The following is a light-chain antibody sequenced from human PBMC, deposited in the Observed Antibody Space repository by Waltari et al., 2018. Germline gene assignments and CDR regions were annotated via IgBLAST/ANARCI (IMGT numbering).Light chain of an antibody. Sequence: QSALTQPASVSGSPGQSITISCPGTSSDVGGYNYVSWYQQHPGKATKLMIYDVSKRPSGVSNRFSGSKSGNTASLTISGLQAEDEADYYCSSYTSSSPYVVFGGGTKLTVL. V-gene: IGLV2-14*01. CDR2: DVS. CDR3: SSYTSSSPYVV. J-gene: IGLJ2*01. CDR1: SSDVGGYNY.